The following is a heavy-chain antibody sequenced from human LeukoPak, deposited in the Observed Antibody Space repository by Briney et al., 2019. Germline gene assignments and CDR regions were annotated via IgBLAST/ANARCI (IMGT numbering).Heavy chain of an antibody. D-gene: IGHD4-17*01. CDR1: GGSISSGGYY. J-gene: IGHJ6*02. CDR2: IYYSGST. V-gene: IGHV4-30-4*08. Sequence: SQTLSLTCTVSGGSISSGGYYWSWIRQPPGKGLEWLGYIYYSGSTYYNPSLKSRVTISVDTSKNQFSLKLSSVTAADTAVYYCAREVTTVTKGPNRDGMDVWGQGTTVTVSS. CDR3: AREVTTVTKGPNRDGMDV.